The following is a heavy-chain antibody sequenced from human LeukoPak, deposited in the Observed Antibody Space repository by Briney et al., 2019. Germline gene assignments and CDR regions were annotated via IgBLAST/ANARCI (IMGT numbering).Heavy chain of an antibody. V-gene: IGHV4-34*01. CDR3: ARQGLRYFDWLIDS. CDR1: GGSFSGYY. Sequence: SETLSLTCAVYGGSFSGYYRSWIRQPPGKGLEWIGEINHSGSTNYNPSLKSRVTISVDTSKNQFSLKLSSVTAADTAVYYCARQGLRYFDWLIDSWGQGMLVTVSS. D-gene: IGHD3-9*01. CDR2: INHSGST. J-gene: IGHJ4*02.